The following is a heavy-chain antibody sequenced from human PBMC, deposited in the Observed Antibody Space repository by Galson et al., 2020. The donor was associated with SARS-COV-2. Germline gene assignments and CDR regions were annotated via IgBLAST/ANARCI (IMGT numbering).Heavy chain of an antibody. CDR1: GFTFSSYW. CDR2: IKQDGSEK. D-gene: IGHD1-1*01. V-gene: IGHV3-7*01. CDR3: ARVPGLEQRSSTYYCYYGMDV. J-gene: IGHJ6*02. Sequence: GGSLRLSCAASGFTFSSYWISWVRQAPGKGLEWVANIKQDGSEKYYVDSVKGRFTISRDNAKNSLYLQMNSLRAEDTAVYYCARVPGLEQRSSTYYCYYGMDVWGQGTTVTVSS.